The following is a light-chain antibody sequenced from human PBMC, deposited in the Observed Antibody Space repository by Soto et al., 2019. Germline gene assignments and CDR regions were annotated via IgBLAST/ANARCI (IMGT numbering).Light chain of an antibody. Sequence: QSVLTQSPSASASLGASVKLTCTLNSGHSSYAIAWHQQQPERGPRYLMKVNNDGSHSKGDGIPDRFSGSSSGAERYLTISSLQSEDEADYYCQSWGTGMVFGGGTKFTVL. J-gene: IGLJ3*02. CDR1: SGHSSYA. V-gene: IGLV4-69*01. CDR3: QSWGTGMV. CDR2: VNNDGSH.